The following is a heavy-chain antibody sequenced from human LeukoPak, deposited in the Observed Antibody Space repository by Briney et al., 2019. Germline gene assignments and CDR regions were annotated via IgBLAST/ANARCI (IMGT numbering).Heavy chain of an antibody. D-gene: IGHD5-18*01. CDR2: ISAYNGNT. V-gene: IGHV1-18*01. J-gene: IGHJ6*02. CDR1: GYTFTSYG. CDR3: ARGAYSYGPKYYYYGMDV. Sequence: ASVKVSCKASGYTFTSYGISWVRQAPGQGLEWMGWISAYNGNTNYAQKLQGRVTMTTDTSTSTAYMELRSLRPDDTAVYYCARGAYSYGPKYYYYGMDVWGQGTTVTVSS.